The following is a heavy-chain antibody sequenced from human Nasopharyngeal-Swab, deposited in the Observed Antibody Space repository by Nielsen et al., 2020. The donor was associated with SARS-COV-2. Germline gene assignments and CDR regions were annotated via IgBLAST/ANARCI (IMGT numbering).Heavy chain of an antibody. V-gene: IGHV3-30*18. Sequence: GASLKISCAASGFTFSSYGMHWVRQAPGKGLEWVAVISYDGSNKYYADSVKGRFTISRDNSKNTLYLQMNSLRAEDTAVYYCAKSSGYDSFDYWGQGTLVTVSS. CDR3: AKSSGYDSFDY. CDR1: GFTFSSYG. CDR2: ISYDGSNK. J-gene: IGHJ4*02. D-gene: IGHD5-12*01.